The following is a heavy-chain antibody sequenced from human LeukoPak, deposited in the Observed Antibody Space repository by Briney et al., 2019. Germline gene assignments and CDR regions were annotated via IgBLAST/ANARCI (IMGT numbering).Heavy chain of an antibody. J-gene: IGHJ4*02. CDR3: ARDRHYAREGATSGDY. CDR2: IIPILGIA. CDR1: GGTFSSYA. V-gene: IGHV1-69*04. D-gene: IGHD1-26*01. Sequence: ASVKVSCKASGGTFSSYAISWVRQAPGQGLEWMGRIIPILGIANYAQKFQGRVTITADKSTSTAYMELSSLRSEDTAVYYCARDRHYAREGATSGDYWGQGTLVTVSS.